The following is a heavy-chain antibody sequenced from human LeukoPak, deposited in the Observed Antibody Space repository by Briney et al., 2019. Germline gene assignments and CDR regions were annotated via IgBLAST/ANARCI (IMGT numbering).Heavy chain of an antibody. D-gene: IGHD6-13*01. Sequence: GGSLRLSCAASGFTFSSYGMHWVRQAPGKGLEWVAVIWYDGSNKYYADSVKGRFTISRDNSKNMLYLQMNSLRAEDTAVYYCARDRLASIAAAGILDYWGQGTLVTVSS. CDR3: ARDRLASIAAAGILDY. J-gene: IGHJ4*02. CDR1: GFTFSSYG. CDR2: IWYDGSNK. V-gene: IGHV3-33*01.